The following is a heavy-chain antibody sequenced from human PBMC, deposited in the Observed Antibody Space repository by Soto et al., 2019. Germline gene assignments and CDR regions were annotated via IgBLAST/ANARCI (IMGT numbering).Heavy chain of an antibody. Sequence: QVHLVESGGGVVQPGRSLRLSCAASGFTFSNYTMHWVRQAPGKGLEWVALISYDEIDKYFADAVKGRFTISRDNSKNTLYLQMDSRRADDKAVYYCAGRSGSSDYWGRGTLVTVS. D-gene: IGHD3-10*01. V-gene: IGHV3-30*04. CDR1: GFTFSNYT. J-gene: IGHJ4*02. CDR3: AGRSGSSDY. CDR2: ISYDEIDK.